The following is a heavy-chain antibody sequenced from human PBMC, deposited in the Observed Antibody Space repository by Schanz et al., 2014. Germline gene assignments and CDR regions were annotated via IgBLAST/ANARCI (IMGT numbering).Heavy chain of an antibody. CDR1: GFTFSDHY. V-gene: IGHV3-11*04. D-gene: IGHD1-26*01. CDR3: ARDRVGASSYFDY. Sequence: QVQLVESGGGVVQPGRSLRLSCAASGFTFSDHYMAWIRQAPGKGLEWVSGLTEGGGGTYYTDAVKGRFTISRDNAKNSLYLQMNNLRAEDTAVYYCARDRVGASSYFDYWGQGTLVTVSS. J-gene: IGHJ4*02. CDR2: LTEGGGGT.